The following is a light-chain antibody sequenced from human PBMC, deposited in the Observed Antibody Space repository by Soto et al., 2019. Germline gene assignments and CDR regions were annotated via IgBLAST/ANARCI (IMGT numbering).Light chain of an antibody. Sequence: EIVLTQSPGTLSLSPGERATLSCRASQSVSSTYIAWYQQNPGQAPRLLIYGASSRTTGIPDRFSGSGSGTDFTVNISRLEPEDFAVYFCQQYGRSPPFTFGQGTKVEIK. CDR1: QSVSSTY. V-gene: IGKV3-20*01. J-gene: IGKJ2*01. CDR3: QQYGRSPPFT. CDR2: GAS.